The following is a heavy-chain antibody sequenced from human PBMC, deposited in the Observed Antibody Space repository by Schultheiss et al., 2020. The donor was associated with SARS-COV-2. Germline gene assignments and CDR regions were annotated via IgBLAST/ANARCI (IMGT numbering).Heavy chain of an antibody. CDR1: GGSFSGYY. V-gene: IGHV4-34*01. Sequence: SETLSLTCAVYGGSFSGYYWSWIRQPPGKGLEWIGEINHSGSTNCNPSLKSRVTISVDTSKNQFSLKLSSVTAADTAVYYCARHLAAAGPSFDYWGQGTLVTVSS. CDR3: ARHLAAAGPSFDY. CDR2: INHSGST. D-gene: IGHD6-13*01. J-gene: IGHJ4*02.